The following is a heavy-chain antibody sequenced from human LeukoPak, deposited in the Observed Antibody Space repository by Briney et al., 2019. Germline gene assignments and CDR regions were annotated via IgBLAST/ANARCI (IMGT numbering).Heavy chain of an antibody. D-gene: IGHD6-6*01. CDR3: AKGRQLVSFYWYFDL. CDR2: ISGSGGST. Sequence: SGGSLRLSCAASGFTFSSYAMSWVRQAPGKGLEWVLAISGSGGSTYYADSVKGRFTISRDNSKNTLYLQMNSLRAEDTAVYYCAKGRQLVSFYWYFDLWGRGTLVTVSS. J-gene: IGHJ2*01. V-gene: IGHV3-23*01. CDR1: GFTFSSYA.